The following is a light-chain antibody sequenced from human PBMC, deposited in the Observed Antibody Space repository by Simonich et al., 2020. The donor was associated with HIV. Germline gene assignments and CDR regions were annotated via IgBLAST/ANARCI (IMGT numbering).Light chain of an antibody. Sequence: DVVMTQSPLSLPVTLGQPSSISFSSSQSLVHSDGKTYLHWFLHRPGQSPRRLIHKVSNRDSGVPDRVSGSGSGTDFTLKISRVEAENVGVYYCMQGTLPFTFGPGTKVDIK. V-gene: IGKV2-30*02. CDR1: QSLVHSDGKTY. J-gene: IGKJ3*01. CDR3: MQGTLPFT. CDR2: KVS.